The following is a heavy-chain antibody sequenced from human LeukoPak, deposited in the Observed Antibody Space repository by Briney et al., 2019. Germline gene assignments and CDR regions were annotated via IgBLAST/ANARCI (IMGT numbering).Heavy chain of an antibody. V-gene: IGHV3-30-3*01. J-gene: IGHJ4*02. CDR1: GFTFSSYA. Sequence: GGSLRLSCAASGFTFSSYAMHWVRQAPGKGLEWVAVISYDGSNKYYADSVKGRFTISRDNSKNTLYLQMNSLRAEDTAVYYCASRPRIAVAGTLYWGQGTLVTVSS. D-gene: IGHD6-19*01. CDR2: ISYDGSNK. CDR3: ASRPRIAVAGTLY.